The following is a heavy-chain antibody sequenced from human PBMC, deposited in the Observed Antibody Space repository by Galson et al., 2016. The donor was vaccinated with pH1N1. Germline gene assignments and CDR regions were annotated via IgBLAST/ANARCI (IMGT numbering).Heavy chain of an antibody. D-gene: IGHD3-9*01. J-gene: IGHJ4*02. CDR3: AGTRPAFRYFDWQKPHSFDY. CDR1: GYSLTNYW. V-gene: IGHV5-51*01. Sequence: QSGAEVKKPGESLKISCEGFGYSLTNYWIVWVRQMPGKGLEWMGIIYLGDSHTTYSPSFQGQVTISADKSISTAYLERSSLKASDPATYYCAGTRPAFRYFDWQKPHSFDYWGQGTLVTVSS. CDR2: IYLGDSHT.